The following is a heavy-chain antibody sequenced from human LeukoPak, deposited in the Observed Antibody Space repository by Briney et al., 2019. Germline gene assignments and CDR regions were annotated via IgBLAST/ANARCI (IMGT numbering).Heavy chain of an antibody. CDR2: IYTSGST. CDR1: GGSLSSGSYY. J-gene: IGHJ5*02. V-gene: IGHV4-61*02. Sequence: LSLTCTVCGGSLSSGSYYWSWMRQPGGGGLEWVGRIYTSGSTNYNPSLKSRVTISVDTSKNQFSLKLSSVTAADTAVYYCARGGPVNWFDPWGQGTLVTVSS. D-gene: IGHD3-10*01. CDR3: ARGGPVNWFDP.